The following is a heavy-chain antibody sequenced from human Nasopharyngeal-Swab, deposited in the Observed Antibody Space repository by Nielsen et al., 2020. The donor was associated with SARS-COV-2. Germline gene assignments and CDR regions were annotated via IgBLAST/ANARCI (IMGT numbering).Heavy chain of an antibody. Sequence: SETLSLTCAVYGGSFSGYYWSWIRQPPGKGLEWIGEINHSGSTNYNPSLKSRVTISVDTSKNQFSLKLSSVTAADTAVYYCARVGDYYGSSDMGDYWGQGTLVTVSS. CDR3: ARVGDYYGSSDMGDY. J-gene: IGHJ4*02. CDR2: INHSGST. D-gene: IGHD3-22*01. V-gene: IGHV4-34*01. CDR1: GGSFSGYY.